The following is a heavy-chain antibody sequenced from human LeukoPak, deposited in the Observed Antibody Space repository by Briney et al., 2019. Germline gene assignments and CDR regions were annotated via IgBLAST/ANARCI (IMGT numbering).Heavy chain of an antibody. Sequence: GASVKVSCKASGYTFTSYYMHWVRQAPGQGLKWRGIINPSGGSTSYAQKFQGRVTMTRDMSTSTVYMELSSLRSEDTAVYYCARDRRRQYSYGYFDYWGQGTLVTVSS. CDR3: ARDRRRQYSYGYFDY. V-gene: IGHV1-46*01. J-gene: IGHJ4*02. CDR1: GYTFTSYY. CDR2: INPSGGST. D-gene: IGHD5-18*01.